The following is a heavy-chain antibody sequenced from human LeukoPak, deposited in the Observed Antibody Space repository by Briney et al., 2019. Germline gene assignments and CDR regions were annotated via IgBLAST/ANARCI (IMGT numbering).Heavy chain of an antibody. CDR2: ISGSGGST. CDR3: AKDPSSGWYPDY. Sequence: GASLKISCAASGFTFSSYAMSWVRQAPGKGLEWVSAISGSGGSTYYADSVKGRFTISRDNSKNTLYLQMNSLRAEDTAVYYCAKDPSSGWYPDYWGQGTLVTVSS. J-gene: IGHJ4*02. V-gene: IGHV3-23*01. D-gene: IGHD6-19*01. CDR1: GFTFSSYA.